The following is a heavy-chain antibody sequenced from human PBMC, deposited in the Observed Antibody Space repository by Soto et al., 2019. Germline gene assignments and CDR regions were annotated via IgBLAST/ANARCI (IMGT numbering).Heavy chain of an antibody. CDR3: ARGPFYSSSWLDY. J-gene: IGHJ4*02. D-gene: IGHD6-13*01. Sequence: PGGSLRLSCAASGFTFSNSGMHWVRQAPGKGLVWVSRISSDASSTHFADSVKGRFTISRDNAKNTLYLQMDNLRAEDTAVYYCARGPFYSSSWLDYWGQGTQVTVSS. CDR1: GFTFSNSG. CDR2: ISSDASST. V-gene: IGHV3-74*01.